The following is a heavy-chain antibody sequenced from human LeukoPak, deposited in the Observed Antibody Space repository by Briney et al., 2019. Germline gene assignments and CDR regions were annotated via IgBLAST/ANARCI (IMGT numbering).Heavy chain of an antibody. CDR2: ISSSGSTR. V-gene: IGHV3-48*03. Sequence: GGSLRLSCAASVFTFSSYEMNWVRPAPGKGLEWVSYISSSGSTRTYADSVKGRFTISRDNAKNSLYLEMNSLRAGDTAVYYCAREIVSAVAGNFDYWGQGTLVTVSS. CDR3: AREIVSAVAGNFDY. J-gene: IGHJ4*02. D-gene: IGHD6-19*01. CDR1: VFTFSSYE.